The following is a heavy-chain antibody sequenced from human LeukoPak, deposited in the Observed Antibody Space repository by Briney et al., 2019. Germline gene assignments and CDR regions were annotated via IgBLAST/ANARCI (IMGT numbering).Heavy chain of an antibody. V-gene: IGHV3-23*01. CDR2: ISLGGDNT. CDR1: GFNFNGYA. Sequence: GGSLRLSCAASGFNFNGYAMSWVRQAPGKGLEWVSGISLGGDNTYYADSVRGRFTISRDNAKNSLYLQMNSLRAEDTAVYYCARDSLVGAISSWGQGTLVTVSS. J-gene: IGHJ5*02. D-gene: IGHD1-26*01. CDR3: ARDSLVGAISS.